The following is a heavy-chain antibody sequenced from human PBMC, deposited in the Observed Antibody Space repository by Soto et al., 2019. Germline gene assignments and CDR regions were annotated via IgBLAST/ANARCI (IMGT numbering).Heavy chain of an antibody. CDR1: GYTVSGFY. Sequence: QVQLLQSGAEVVKPGASLTISCRASGYTVSGFYLHWGGQAPGRGLEGRGVMRPSDASTNYAQKFQGRVTITRAPSTITVYMDLSSLRSDDTAVYYCARGPALRYYDMSGYRGSFEYWGLGTLVTVSS. CDR3: ARGPALRYYDMSGYRGSFEY. V-gene: IGHV1-46*01. J-gene: IGHJ4*02. CDR2: MRPSDAST. D-gene: IGHD3-22*01.